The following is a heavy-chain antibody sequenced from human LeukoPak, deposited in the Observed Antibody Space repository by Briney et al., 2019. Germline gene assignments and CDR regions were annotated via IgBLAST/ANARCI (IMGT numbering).Heavy chain of an antibody. CDR2: INHSGST. CDR1: GGSFSGYY. D-gene: IGHD2-15*01. J-gene: IGHJ6*02. V-gene: IGHV4-34*01. Sequence: TSETLSLTCAVYGGSFSGYYWSWIRQPPGKGLEWIGEINHSGSTNYNPSLKSRVTISVDTSKNQFSLKLSSVTAADTAVYYCARHASGVYYYYYGMDVWGQGTTVTVSS. CDR3: ARHASGVYYYYYGMDV.